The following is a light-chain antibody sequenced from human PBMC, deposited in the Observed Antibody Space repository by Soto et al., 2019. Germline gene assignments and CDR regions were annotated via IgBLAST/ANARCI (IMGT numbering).Light chain of an antibody. CDR2: AAS. Sequence: IQLTQSPASLSASVGDRVTITSRASQGISSYLAWYQQKPGKAPKLLIYAASTLQSGVPSRFSGSGSGTDFTLTISSLQPVDFATYYCQQLNSYPITFGQGTRLEIK. V-gene: IGKV1-9*01. J-gene: IGKJ5*01. CDR3: QQLNSYPIT. CDR1: QGISSY.